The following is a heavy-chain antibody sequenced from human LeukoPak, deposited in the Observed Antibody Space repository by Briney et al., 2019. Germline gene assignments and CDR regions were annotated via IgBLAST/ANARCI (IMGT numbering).Heavy chain of an antibody. CDR2: IKQDESEK. CDR3: ARDRRDGYNLLDY. CDR1: GFTFSTYW. V-gene: IGHV3-7*01. D-gene: IGHD5-24*01. Sequence: GGSLRLSCAASGFTFSTYWMSWVRQAPGKGLEWVANIKQDESEKYYVDSVKGRFTISRDNAKNSLYLQMNSLRAEDTAVYYCARDRRDGYNLLDYWGQGTLVTVSS. J-gene: IGHJ4*02.